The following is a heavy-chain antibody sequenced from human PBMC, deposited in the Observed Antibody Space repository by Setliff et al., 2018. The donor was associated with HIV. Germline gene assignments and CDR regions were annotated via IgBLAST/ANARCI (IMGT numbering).Heavy chain of an antibody. Sequence: LRLSCATSGFTFKNYRMNWVRQTPGKGLEWVGDIDYRTNIASYADAVRGRFTISRDNADNSLFLQMNGLRAEDTALYFCARGSWAGYESGGYYHFDFWGQGTLVTVSS. J-gene: IGHJ4*02. CDR2: IDYRTNIA. V-gene: IGHV3-48*01. CDR1: GFTFKNYR. CDR3: ARGSWAGYESGGYYHFDF. D-gene: IGHD3-22*01.